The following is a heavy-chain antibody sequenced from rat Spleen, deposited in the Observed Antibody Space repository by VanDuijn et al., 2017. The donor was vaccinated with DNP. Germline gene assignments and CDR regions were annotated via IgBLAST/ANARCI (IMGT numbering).Heavy chain of an antibody. V-gene: IGHV3-1*01. Sequence: EVQLQESGPGLVKPSQSLSLTCSVTGYSITSNHKWSWIRKFPGDKMEWIGHIGYTAGTNHNPSLKSRISITRDTSKNRFFLQLHSVTTADTATYYCYHSGYAMDIWGQGTSVTVSS. J-gene: IGHJ4*01. CDR1: GYSITSNH. CDR3: YHSGYAMDI. CDR2: IGYTAGT. D-gene: IGHD4-3*01.